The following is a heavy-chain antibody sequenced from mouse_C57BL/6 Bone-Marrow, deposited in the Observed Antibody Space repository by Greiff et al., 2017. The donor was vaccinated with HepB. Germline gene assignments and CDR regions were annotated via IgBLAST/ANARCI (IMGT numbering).Heavy chain of an antibody. J-gene: IGHJ1*03. CDR1: GFNIKNTY. CDR2: IDPANGNT. D-gene: IGHD2-3*01. Sequence: EVQGVESVAELVRPGASVKLSCTASGFNIKNTYMHWVKQRPEQGLEWIGRIDPANGNTKYAPKFQGKATITADTSSNTAYLQLSSRTSEDTAIYYCARYDGYSWYFDVWGTGTTVTVSS. CDR3: ARYDGYSWYFDV. V-gene: IGHV14-3*01.